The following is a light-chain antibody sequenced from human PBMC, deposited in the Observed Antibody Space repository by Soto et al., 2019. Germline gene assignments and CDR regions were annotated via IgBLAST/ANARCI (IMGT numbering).Light chain of an antibody. CDR2: GAS. V-gene: IGKV3-20*01. CDR1: QSVSSSY. J-gene: IGKJ5*01. Sequence: EIVLTQSPGTLSLSPGERATLSCRASQSVSSSYLAWYQQKPGQAPRLLIYGASSRATGIPDRFSGSGSGTDFTLTISRLEPEDCAVYYCQQYGRAPPITFGQGTRPEIK. CDR3: QQYGRAPPIT.